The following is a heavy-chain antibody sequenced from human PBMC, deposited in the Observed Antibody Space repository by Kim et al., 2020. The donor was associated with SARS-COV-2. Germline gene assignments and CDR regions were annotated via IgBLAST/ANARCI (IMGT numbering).Heavy chain of an antibody. Sequence: LYPNGGTSYNPSLKNRVTISVDMSKNQFSLSLTSVDTADTAVYYCARDTGYWGQGTLVTVSS. V-gene: IGHV4-59*01. CDR3: ARDTGY. CDR2: LYPNGGT. D-gene: IGHD1-1*01. J-gene: IGHJ4*02.